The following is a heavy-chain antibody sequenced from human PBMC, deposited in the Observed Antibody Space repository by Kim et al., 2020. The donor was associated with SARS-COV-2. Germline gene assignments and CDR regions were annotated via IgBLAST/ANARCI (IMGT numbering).Heavy chain of an antibody. Sequence: GGSLRLSCAASGLTFSRYAMTWVRQAPGKGLEWVSTIGTSSNTYYGDSVKGRFTISRDNSKNTFYLQMSSLRAEDSATYYCAKGGYSSGWLEYWGQGTLV. J-gene: IGHJ4*02. V-gene: IGHV3-23*01. D-gene: IGHD6-25*01. CDR2: IGTSSNT. CDR1: GLTFSRYA. CDR3: AKGGYSSGWLEY.